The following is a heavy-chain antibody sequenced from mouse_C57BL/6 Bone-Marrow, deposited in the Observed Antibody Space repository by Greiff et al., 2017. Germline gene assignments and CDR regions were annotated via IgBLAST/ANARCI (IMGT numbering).Heavy chain of an antibody. V-gene: IGHV1-5*01. CDR3: TVTYYSNYWYFDV. Sequence: EVQGVESGTVLARPGASVKMSCKTSGYTFTSYWMHWVKQRPGQGLEWIGAIYPGNSDTSYNQKFKGKAKLTAVTSASTAYMELSSLTNEDSAVYYCTVTYYSNYWYFDVWGTGTTVTVSS. CDR1: GYTFTSYW. D-gene: IGHD2-5*01. CDR2: IYPGNSDT. J-gene: IGHJ1*03.